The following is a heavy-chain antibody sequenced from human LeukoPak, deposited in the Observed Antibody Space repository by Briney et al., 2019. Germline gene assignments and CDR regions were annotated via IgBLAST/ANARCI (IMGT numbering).Heavy chain of an antibody. CDR2: MNPNSGNT. CDR3: ARAQYCSGGSCYSALDY. Sequence: GASVKVSCKASGYTFISSDINWVRQATGQGLEWMGWMNPNSGNTGYAQKFQGRVTMTRNTSISTTYMELSSLRSEDTAVYYCARAQYCSGGSCYSALDYWGQGTLVTVSS. CDR1: GYTFISSD. V-gene: IGHV1-8*01. J-gene: IGHJ4*02. D-gene: IGHD2-15*01.